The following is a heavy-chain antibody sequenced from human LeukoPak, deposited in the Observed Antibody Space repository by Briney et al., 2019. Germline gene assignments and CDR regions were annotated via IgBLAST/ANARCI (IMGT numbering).Heavy chain of an antibody. J-gene: IGHJ5*02. V-gene: IGHV4-34*01. CDR2: INHSGST. D-gene: IGHD3-10*01. CDR3: ARSGGYGSGGWFDP. CDR1: GGSFSGYY. Sequence: PSETLSLTCAVYGGSFSGYYWNWIRQPPGKGLEWIGEINHSGSTNYNPSLKSRVTISVDTSKNQFSLRLSSVTAADTAVYYCARSGGYGSGGWFDPWGQGTLVTVSS.